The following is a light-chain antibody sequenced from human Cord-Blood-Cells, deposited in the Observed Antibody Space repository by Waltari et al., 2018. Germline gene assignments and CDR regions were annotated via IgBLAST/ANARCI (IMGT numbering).Light chain of an antibody. J-gene: IGKJ4*02. CDR3: QQSYSTPLLT. CDR1: QSISIY. CDR2: AAS. V-gene: IGKV1-39*01. Sequence: DIQMTQSPSSLSASVGDRVTITCRASQSISIYLNWYQQKPEKAPKLLIYAASSLQSGVPSRSSGSGSGTDFALTISSLQPEDVATDYCQQSYSTPLLTFGGGTKVEIK.